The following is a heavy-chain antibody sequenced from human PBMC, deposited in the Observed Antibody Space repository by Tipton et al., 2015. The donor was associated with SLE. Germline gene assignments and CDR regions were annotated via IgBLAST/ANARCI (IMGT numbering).Heavy chain of an antibody. CDR1: DDSFSSYY. Sequence: TLSLTCTVSDDSFSSYYWSWIRQFPGKGLEWLGDIYYSGSTNYNPSLKSRVTISVDTSKNQFSLKLSSVTAADTAVYYCARDLGRLYFDYWGQGTLVTVSS. V-gene: IGHV4-59*01. CDR2: IYYSGST. CDR3: ARDLGRLYFDY. D-gene: IGHD3-16*01. J-gene: IGHJ4*02.